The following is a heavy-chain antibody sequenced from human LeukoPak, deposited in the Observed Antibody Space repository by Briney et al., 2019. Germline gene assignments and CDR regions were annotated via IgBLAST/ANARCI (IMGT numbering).Heavy chain of an antibody. CDR1: GSTFRNHA. Sequence: GGSLRFSCAASGSTFRNHAIHWVRQAPGKGLEWVTVISHDGTNDYYRDSVKGRFTISRDNSKNTVLLQMNSLSPDDTALYYCVGSPTYYYMDVWGKGTTVTVSS. D-gene: IGHD3-10*01. V-gene: IGHV3-30*04. CDR3: VGSPTYYYMDV. J-gene: IGHJ6*03. CDR2: ISHDGTND.